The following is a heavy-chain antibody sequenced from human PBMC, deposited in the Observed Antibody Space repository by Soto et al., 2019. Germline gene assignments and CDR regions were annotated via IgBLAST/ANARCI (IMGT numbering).Heavy chain of an antibody. Sequence: PXESLKISCKASGYSFTSYWIGWVLHMPGKGLEWMGIIYPGNSYTRYSPSFQGHVTISADKSISTAYLQWSSLKASDTAMYFCARSYNYYDSTGYYGSVGYFDYWGQGTLVTVSS. J-gene: IGHJ4*02. CDR2: IYPGNSYT. D-gene: IGHD3-22*01. CDR1: GYSFTSYW. V-gene: IGHV5-51*01. CDR3: ARSYNYYDSTGYYGSVGYFDY.